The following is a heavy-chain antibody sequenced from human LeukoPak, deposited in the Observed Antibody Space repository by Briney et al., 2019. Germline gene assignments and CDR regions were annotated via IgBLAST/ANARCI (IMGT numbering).Heavy chain of an antibody. V-gene: IGHV3-74*01. CDR1: GFSFSSYW. CDR2: IKSDGKT. Sequence: GGSLRLSCAASGFSFSSYWMHWVRQAPGKGLVWVSRIKSDGKTNYADSVKGRFTVSRDNAKNTVSLQMNSLRAEDTGVYYCARAPSEIGGYYPEYFRHWGQGTLVTVSS. CDR3: ARAPSEIGGYYPEYFRH. J-gene: IGHJ1*01. D-gene: IGHD3-22*01.